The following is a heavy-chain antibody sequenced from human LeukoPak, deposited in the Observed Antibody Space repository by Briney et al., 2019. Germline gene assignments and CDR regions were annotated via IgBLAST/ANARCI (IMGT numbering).Heavy chain of an antibody. CDR2: INPNSGGT. Sequence: ASVKVSCKASAYMFTRYNINWVRQAPGQGLEWMGWINPNSGGTNYAQKFQGRVTMTRDTSISTAYMELSRLRSDDTAVYYCARDPGPYYDFWSGYLFDYWGQGTLVTVSS. V-gene: IGHV1-2*02. D-gene: IGHD3-3*01. J-gene: IGHJ4*02. CDR3: ARDPGPYYDFWSGYLFDY. CDR1: AYMFTRYN.